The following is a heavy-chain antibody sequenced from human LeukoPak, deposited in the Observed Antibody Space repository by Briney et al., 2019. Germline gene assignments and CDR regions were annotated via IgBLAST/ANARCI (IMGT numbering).Heavy chain of an antibody. J-gene: IGHJ4*02. CDR2: IYYSGST. Sequence: SETLSLTCTVSGGSISSSSYYWGWIRQPPGKGLEWIGSIYYSGSTYYNPSLKSRVTISVDTSKNQFSLKLSSVTAADTAVYYCASVYSGSYYFDYWGQGTLVTVSS. D-gene: IGHD1-26*01. V-gene: IGHV4-39*01. CDR1: GGSISSSSYY. CDR3: ASVYSGSYYFDY.